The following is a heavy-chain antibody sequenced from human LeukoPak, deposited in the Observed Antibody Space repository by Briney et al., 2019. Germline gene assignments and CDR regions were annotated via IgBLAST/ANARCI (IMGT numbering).Heavy chain of an antibody. J-gene: IGHJ4*02. Sequence: PGGSLGLSCAASGFIFSSYAMSWVRQAPGKGLEWVSASSGSGGSTYYADSVKGRFTISRDNSKNTLYLQMNSLRAEDTAVYYCATSVYYYGSGSPHFFDYWGQGTLVTVSS. CDR3: ATSVYYYGSGSPHFFDY. V-gene: IGHV3-23*01. CDR1: GFIFSSYA. CDR2: SSGSGGST. D-gene: IGHD3-10*01.